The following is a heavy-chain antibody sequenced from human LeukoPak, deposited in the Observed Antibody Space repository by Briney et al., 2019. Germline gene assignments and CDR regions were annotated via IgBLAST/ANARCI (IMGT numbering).Heavy chain of an antibody. CDR3: ARAGSVWAN. CDR1: GGSISSSSYY. D-gene: IGHD2-8*01. V-gene: IGHV4-39*01. Sequence: SETLSLTCTVSGGSISSSSYYWGWIRQPPGKGLEWIGSIYYSGSTYYNPSLKSRVTISVDTSKNQFSLKLSSVTAADTAVYYCARAGSVWANWGQGTLVTVSP. J-gene: IGHJ4*02. CDR2: IYYSGST.